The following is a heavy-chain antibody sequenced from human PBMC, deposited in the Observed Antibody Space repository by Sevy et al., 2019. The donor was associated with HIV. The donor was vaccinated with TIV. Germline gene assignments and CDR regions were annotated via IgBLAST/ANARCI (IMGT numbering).Heavy chain of an antibody. Sequence: GGSLRLSCAASGFSFSDYYMGWVRQAPGKGLEWVANIKQDGSQRYYVDSVKGRFTISRDNAKNSVYVQMNRLRVDDTAVYYCARELWPGDYWGQGTLVTVSS. CDR3: ARELWPGDY. V-gene: IGHV3-7*01. CDR1: GFSFSDYY. CDR2: IKQDGSQR. J-gene: IGHJ4*02. D-gene: IGHD2-21*01.